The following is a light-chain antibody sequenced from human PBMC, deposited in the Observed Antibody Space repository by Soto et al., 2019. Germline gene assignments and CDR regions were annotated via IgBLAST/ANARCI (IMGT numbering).Light chain of an antibody. CDR3: QSHDSSLSAWV. Sequence: QSVLTQPPSVSGAPGQRVTISCTEASSNIGAGYDVHWYQHLPGSVPKLLIYGNTNRPSGVPDRFSGSKSGTSASLAITGLQAEDEADYYCQSHDSSLSAWVFGGGTKLTVL. CDR2: GNT. V-gene: IGLV1-40*01. J-gene: IGLJ3*02. CDR1: SSNIGAGYD.